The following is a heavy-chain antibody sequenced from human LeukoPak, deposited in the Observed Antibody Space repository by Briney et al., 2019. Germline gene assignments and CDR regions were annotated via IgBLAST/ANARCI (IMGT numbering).Heavy chain of an antibody. CDR2: ISWNSGSI. CDR3: ANDSLGAPYYFDY. V-gene: IGHV3-9*01. Sequence: GGSLRLSCAASGFTFDDYAMHWVRHAPGKGLEWVSGISWNSGSIGYADSVEGRFTISRDNAKNSLYLQMNSLRAEDTALYYCANDSLGAPYYFDYWGQGTLVTVSS. CDR1: GFTFDDYA. J-gene: IGHJ4*02.